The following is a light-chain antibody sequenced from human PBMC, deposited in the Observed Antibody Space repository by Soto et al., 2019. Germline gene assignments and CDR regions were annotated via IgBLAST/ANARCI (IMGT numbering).Light chain of an antibody. CDR3: SSHTRGSTPYV. J-gene: IGLJ1*01. Sequence: QSALTQPASVPGSPGQSITISCTGTSSDVGGYNYVSWYQQLPGKAPKLMFSDVSNRPSGVSNRFSGSKSGNTASLTISGLQAEDEADSYCSSHTRGSTPYVFGTGTKVTVL. CDR2: DVS. CDR1: SSDVGGYNY. V-gene: IGLV2-14*01.